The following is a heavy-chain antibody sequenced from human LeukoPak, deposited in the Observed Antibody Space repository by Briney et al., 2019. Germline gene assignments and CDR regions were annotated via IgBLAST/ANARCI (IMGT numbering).Heavy chain of an antibody. Sequence: TGGSLRLSCVASGLMFSNYGMHWARQAPGKGLEWVTFIRYDGSTKYYADSVKGRFTISRDNSKNTLFLQMNSLRPEDTAVYYCAKDSGTYWVDYYYMDVWGKGTTVTVSS. D-gene: IGHD1-26*01. V-gene: IGHV3-30*02. CDR2: IRYDGSTK. J-gene: IGHJ6*03. CDR1: GLMFSNYG. CDR3: AKDSGTYWVDYYYMDV.